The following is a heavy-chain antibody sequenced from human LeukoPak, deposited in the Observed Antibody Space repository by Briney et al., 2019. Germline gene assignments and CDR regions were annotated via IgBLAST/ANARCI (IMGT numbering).Heavy chain of an antibody. CDR3: TSRLGGYSGSYLVDY. CDR1: GFTFSGSA. V-gene: IGHV3-73*01. CDR2: IRSKANSYAT. D-gene: IGHD1-26*01. J-gene: IGHJ4*02. Sequence: GGSLRLSCAASGFTFSGSAMRWVRQASGKGLEWVGRIRSKANSYATAYAASVKGRFAISRDDSKNTAYLQMNSLKTEDTAVYYCTSRLGGYSGSYLVDYWGQGTLVTVSS.